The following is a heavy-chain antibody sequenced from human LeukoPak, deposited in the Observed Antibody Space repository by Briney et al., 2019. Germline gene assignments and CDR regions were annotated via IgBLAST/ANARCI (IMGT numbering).Heavy chain of an antibody. CDR2: FDPEVGGT. Sequence: ASVKVSCKVPGNTLTESSIHWVRQAPGEDLEWVGGFDPEVGGTVYAQKFQGRVTMTEDTSTDTAYMDLNSLSSEDTAVYYCATAYDTSGYGPFDMWGQGTMVTVST. V-gene: IGHV1-24*01. CDR1: GNTLTESS. J-gene: IGHJ3*02. D-gene: IGHD3-22*01. CDR3: ATAYDTSGYGPFDM.